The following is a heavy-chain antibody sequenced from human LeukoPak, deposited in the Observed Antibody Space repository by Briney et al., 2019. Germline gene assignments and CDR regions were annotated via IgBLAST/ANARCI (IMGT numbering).Heavy chain of an antibody. CDR2: VYFSGST. CDR3: ARHKSSGSYPLDY. Sequence: PSETLSLTCTVSGGXISTYFWSWIRQPPGKRLEWIGHVYFSGSTNYNPSLESRVTISVDTSKNKFSLTLSSVTAADTAVYYCARHKSSGSYPLDYWGQGILVTVSS. V-gene: IGHV4-59*08. CDR1: GGXISTYF. J-gene: IGHJ4*02. D-gene: IGHD3-22*01.